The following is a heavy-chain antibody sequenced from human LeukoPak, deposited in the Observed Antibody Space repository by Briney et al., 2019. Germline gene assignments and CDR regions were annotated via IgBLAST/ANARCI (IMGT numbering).Heavy chain of an antibody. J-gene: IGHJ4*02. CDR1: GFTFSNDW. V-gene: IGHV3-74*01. CDR3: AGLGYCTSTNCYIDY. CDR2: INGDGSST. D-gene: IGHD2-2*02. Sequence: GGSLRLSCAASGFTFSNDWMHWVRQPPGKGLVWVSRINGDGSSTTYADFVKGRFTISRDNAKNTLYLQMNSLRAEDTAVYYCAGLGYCTSTNCYIDYWGQGTVVTVSS.